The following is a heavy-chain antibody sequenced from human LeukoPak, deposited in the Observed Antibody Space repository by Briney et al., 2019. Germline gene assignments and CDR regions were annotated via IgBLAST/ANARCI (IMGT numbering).Heavy chain of an antibody. CDR3: AKGYGFDSSGSEHYFEN. CDR2: ISYDGSNK. D-gene: IGHD3-22*01. J-gene: IGHJ4*02. V-gene: IGHV3-30*18. CDR1: GFTFSNYG. Sequence: GGSLRLSCAASGFTFSNYGIHWVRQAPGKGLEWVAVISYDGSNKYYAESVKGRLTISRDNSKNTLYLQMNSLRAEDTAVYYCAKGYGFDSSGSEHYFENWGQGILVTVSS.